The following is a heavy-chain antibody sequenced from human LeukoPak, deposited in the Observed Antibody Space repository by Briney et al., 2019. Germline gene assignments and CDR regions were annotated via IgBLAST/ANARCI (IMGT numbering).Heavy chain of an antibody. CDR2: IYYSRST. CDR1: GASISSYY. CDR3: ARVRGYYDSSGYDY. D-gene: IGHD3-22*01. Sequence: SETLSLTCTVSGASISSYYWSWIRQPPGKGLEWIGYIYYSRSTNYTPALKSRVTISEDTSKNQISLKLSSVTAADTAVYYCARVRGYYDSSGYDYWGQGTLVTVSS. J-gene: IGHJ4*02. V-gene: IGHV4-59*01.